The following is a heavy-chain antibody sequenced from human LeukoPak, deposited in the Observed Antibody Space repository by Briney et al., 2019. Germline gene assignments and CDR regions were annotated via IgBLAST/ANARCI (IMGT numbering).Heavy chain of an antibody. CDR1: GYIFTSYY. Sequence: EASVKVSCKASGYIFTSYYMHWVRQAPGQGLEWMGIINPSGGSTSHAQKFQGRVTMTRDTSTSTVYMELSSLRSEDTAVYYCAREARVDTAMVTRWYFDLWGRGTLVTVSS. V-gene: IGHV1-46*01. CDR2: INPSGGST. J-gene: IGHJ2*01. D-gene: IGHD5-18*01. CDR3: AREARVDTAMVTRWYFDL.